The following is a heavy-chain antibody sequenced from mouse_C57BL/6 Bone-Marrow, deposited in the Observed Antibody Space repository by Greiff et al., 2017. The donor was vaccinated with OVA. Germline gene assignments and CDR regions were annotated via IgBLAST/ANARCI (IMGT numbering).Heavy chain of an antibody. CDR2: INPYNGGT. CDR3: ARLRRILYAMDY. V-gene: IGHV1-19*01. D-gene: IGHD2-12*01. CDR1: GYTFTDYY. J-gene: IGHJ4*01. Sequence: VQLQQSGPVLVKPGASVKMSCKASGYTFTDYYMNWVKQSHGKSLEWIGVINPYNGGTSYNLKFKGKATLTVDKSSSTAYMELNSLTSEDSAVYYCARLRRILYAMDYWGQGTSVTVSS.